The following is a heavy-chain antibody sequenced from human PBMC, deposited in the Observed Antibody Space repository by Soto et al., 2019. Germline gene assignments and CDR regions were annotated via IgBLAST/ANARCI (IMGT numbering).Heavy chain of an antibody. CDR2: MNPNSGNT. J-gene: IGHJ3*02. CDR3: ARFIVVVPAAIDAFDI. Sequence: ASVKVSCKASGYTFTSYDSNWVRQATGQGLEWMGWMNPNSGNTGYAQKFQGRVTMTRNTSISTAYMELSSLRSEDTAVYYCARFIVVVPAAIDAFDIWGQGTMVTVSS. CDR1: GYTFTSYD. V-gene: IGHV1-8*01. D-gene: IGHD2-2*01.